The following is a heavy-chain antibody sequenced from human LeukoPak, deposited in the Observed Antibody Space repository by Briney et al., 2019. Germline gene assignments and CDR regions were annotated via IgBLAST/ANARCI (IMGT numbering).Heavy chain of an antibody. D-gene: IGHD1-26*01. CDR1: GFTFTNFW. J-gene: IGHJ4*02. CDR3: ARAGDVGVVDY. V-gene: IGHV3-7*01. CDR2: IDEGGSEK. Sequence: GGSLRLSCAASGFTFTNFWMSWVRDAPGKGLEWVANIDEGGSEKYHVDSVKGRFTISRDNAKNSLYLQMNSLRGDDTAVYYCARAGDVGVVDYWGQGTLVTVSS.